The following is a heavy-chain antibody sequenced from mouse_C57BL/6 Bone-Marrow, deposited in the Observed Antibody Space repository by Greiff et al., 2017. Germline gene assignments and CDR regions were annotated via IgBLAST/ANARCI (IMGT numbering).Heavy chain of an antibody. D-gene: IGHD1-1*01. V-gene: IGHV6-3*01. CDR2: IRLKSDNYAT. Sequence: DVQLQESGGGLVQPGGSMKLSCVASGFTFSNYWMNWVRQSPEKGLEWVAQIRLKSDNYATHYAESVKGRFTISRDDSKSSVYLQMNNLRAEDTGIYYPFTVDYWGQGTSVTVSS. J-gene: IGHJ4*01. CDR1: GFTFSNYW. CDR3: FTVDY.